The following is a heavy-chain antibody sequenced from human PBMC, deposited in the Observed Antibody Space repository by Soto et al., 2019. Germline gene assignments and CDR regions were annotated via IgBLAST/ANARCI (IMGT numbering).Heavy chain of an antibody. CDR1: GFTFSGYA. J-gene: IGHJ2*01. Sequence: EVQLLDSGGGLVQPGGSLRLSCAASGFTFSGYALTWVRQAPGKGLEWVSAIRGGGDATFYADSVKGRFTISRDNSKNSLYLQRNTLTAEDTAVYYCARKVSGSTGRPDLWYFDLWGRGTLVTVSS. V-gene: IGHV3-23*01. D-gene: IGHD3-10*01. CDR3: ARKVSGSTGRPDLWYFDL. CDR2: IRGGGDAT.